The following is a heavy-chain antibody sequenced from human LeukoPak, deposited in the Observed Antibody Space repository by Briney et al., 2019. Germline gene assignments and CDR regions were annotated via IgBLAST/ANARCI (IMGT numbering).Heavy chain of an antibody. CDR1: GYTFTGYY. CDR3: GRELGTTSIHWFDP. Sequence: ASVKVSCKASGYTFTGYYILGGRQAPGQGLGWMGWINPNSGGTNYENRYKGRVAMTRDTSHSTAYMELRRLRSEVTAVYYCGRELGTTSIHWFDPWGQGTLVTVSS. J-gene: IGHJ5*02. V-gene: IGHV1-2*07. CDR2: INPNSGGT. D-gene: IGHD2-2*01.